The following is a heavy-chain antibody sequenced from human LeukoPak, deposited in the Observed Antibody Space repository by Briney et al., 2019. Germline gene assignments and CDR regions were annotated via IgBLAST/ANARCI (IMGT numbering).Heavy chain of an antibody. D-gene: IGHD1-14*01. Sequence: PGGSLRLSCVGSGFHFSIYNMNWVRQAPGKGLEWVSSITGSSTYTNYADSLKGRCTISRDNAKNSMYLEMNSLTAEDTAVYFCARDAALLPGKHYYYMDVWGKGTRVTVSS. CDR2: ITGSSTYT. J-gene: IGHJ6*03. V-gene: IGHV3-21*06. CDR1: GFHFSIYN. CDR3: ARDAALLPGKHYYYMDV.